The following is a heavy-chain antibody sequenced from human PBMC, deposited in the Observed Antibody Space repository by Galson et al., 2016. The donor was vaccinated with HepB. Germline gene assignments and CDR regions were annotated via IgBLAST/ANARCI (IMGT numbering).Heavy chain of an antibody. J-gene: IGHJ4*02. CDR1: GFTFSSCA. V-gene: IGHV3-11*05. CDR3: ARAPMLRGVIMTTPFDY. Sequence: SLRLSCAASGFTFSSCAMSWVRQAPGKGLECVSYISSSRGYTHYAESVKGRFTISRDNAKNTLYLEMNSLSAADTAVYYCARAPMLRGVIMTTPFDYWGQGTLVTVSS. CDR2: ISSSRGYT. D-gene: IGHD3-10*01.